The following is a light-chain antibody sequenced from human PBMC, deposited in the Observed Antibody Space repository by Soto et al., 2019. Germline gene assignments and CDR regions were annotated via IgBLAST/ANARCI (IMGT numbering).Light chain of an antibody. CDR2: GAS. CDR1: QPICWR. Sequence: DIQMTQSPSSVSASVGDRVTIACRASQPICWRLAWYQQKPGKAPKLLIFGASNLQGGVPSRFSGSGSGTDFTLTITDLQPDDFATYYCQQSDSFPRTFGPGTRVDIK. CDR3: QQSDSFPRT. J-gene: IGKJ3*01. V-gene: IGKV1D-12*01.